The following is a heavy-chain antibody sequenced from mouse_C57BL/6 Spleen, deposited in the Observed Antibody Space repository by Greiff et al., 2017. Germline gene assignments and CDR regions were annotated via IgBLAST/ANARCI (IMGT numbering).Heavy chain of an antibody. CDR2: ISYDGSN. V-gene: IGHV3-6*01. J-gene: IGHJ4*01. CDR3: ARGGNYEGGAMDD. CDR1: GYSITSGYY. Sequence: EVQLQESGPGLVKPSQSLSLTCSVTGYSITSGYYWNWIRQFPGNKLEWMGYISYDGSNNYNPSLKNRISITRDTAKNQFFLKLNSVTTEDTATYYCARGGNYEGGAMDDWGQGTSVTVSS. D-gene: IGHD2-1*01.